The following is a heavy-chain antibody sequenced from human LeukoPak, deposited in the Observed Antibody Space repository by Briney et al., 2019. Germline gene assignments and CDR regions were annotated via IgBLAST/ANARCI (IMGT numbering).Heavy chain of an antibody. V-gene: IGHV1-2*02. CDR1: GYTFTGYY. J-gene: IGHJ4*02. CDR2: INPNSGGT. D-gene: IGHD3-3*01. CDR3: ARAGGITIFGVVNGFDY. Sequence: ASVKVSCKASGYTFTGYYMHWVRQAPGQGLEWMGWINPNSGGTNYAQKFQGRVTMTRDTSISTAYMELSRLRSDDTAVYYCARAGGITIFGVVNGFDYWGQGTLVTVSS.